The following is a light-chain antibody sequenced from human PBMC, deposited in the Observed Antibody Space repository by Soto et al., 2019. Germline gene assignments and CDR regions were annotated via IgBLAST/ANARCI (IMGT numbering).Light chain of an antibody. CDR3: CSYAGSHYV. V-gene: IGLV2-23*01. CDR1: SSDVGSYNL. J-gene: IGLJ1*01. CDR2: EGS. Sequence: QSALTQPASVSGSPGQSITISCTGTSSDVGSYNLVSWYQQHPGKAPKLMIYEGSKRPSGVSNRFSGSKSGSTASLTISGLQAEDEADYYCCSYAGSHYVFGTGTKVTVL.